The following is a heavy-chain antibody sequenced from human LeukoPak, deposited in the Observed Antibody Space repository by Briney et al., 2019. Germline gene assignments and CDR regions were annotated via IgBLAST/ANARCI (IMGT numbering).Heavy chain of an antibody. CDR3: ARANGRSPFDP. CDR1: GGSFSGYY. J-gene: IGHJ5*02. Sequence: SETLSLTCAVYGGSFSGYYMSWIRQPPGKGLEWIGEINPSGSTTYNPSLKSRVTKSVETSKNQSSLKLSSVTAADTAVYYCARANGRSPFDPWGQGTLVTVSS. CDR2: INPSGST. V-gene: IGHV4-34*01.